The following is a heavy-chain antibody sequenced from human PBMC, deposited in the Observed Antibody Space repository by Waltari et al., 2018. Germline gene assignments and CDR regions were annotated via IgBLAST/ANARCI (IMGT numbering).Heavy chain of an antibody. CDR1: GGSLRGCY. CDR3: ARGLHRFYYYMDV. D-gene: IGHD4-4*01. V-gene: IGHV4-34*01. Sequence: QVQLQQWGAGLLKPSETLSLPCAVYGGSLRGCYWCWIRQPPGKGLEWIGEINHSGSTNYNPSRKSRVTISVDTSKNQFSLKLSSVTAADTAVYYCARGLHRFYYYMDVWGKGTTVTVSS. J-gene: IGHJ6*03. CDR2: INHSGST.